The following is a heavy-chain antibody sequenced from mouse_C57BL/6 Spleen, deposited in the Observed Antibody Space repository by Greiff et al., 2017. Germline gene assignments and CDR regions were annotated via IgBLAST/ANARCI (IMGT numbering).Heavy chain of an antibody. CDR3: ARNPTTVVDYWYFDV. CDR1: GYTFTSYW. V-gene: IGHV1-50*01. Sequence: QVQLQQPGAELVKPGASVKLSCKASGYTFTSYWMQWVKQRPGQGLEWIGEIDPSDSYTNYNQKFKGKATLTVDTSSSTAYMQLSSLTSEDSAVYYCARNPTTVVDYWYFDVWGTGTTVTVSS. CDR2: IDPSDSYT. J-gene: IGHJ1*03. D-gene: IGHD1-1*01.